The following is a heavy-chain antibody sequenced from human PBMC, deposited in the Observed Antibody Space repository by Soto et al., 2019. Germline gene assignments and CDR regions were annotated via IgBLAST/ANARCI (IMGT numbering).Heavy chain of an antibody. D-gene: IGHD2-8*01. J-gene: IGHJ4*02. CDR2: ISWSSGST. CDR3: AISGYCTNGVCPYFDY. CDR1: GFTSDDYA. Sequence: SLILSCAASGFTSDDYAMHWVRQAPGKGLEWVSAISWSSGSTYYADSVKGRFTISRDNSKNTLYLQMNSLRAEDTAVYYCAISGYCTNGVCPYFDYWGQGTLVTVSS. V-gene: IGHV3-9*02.